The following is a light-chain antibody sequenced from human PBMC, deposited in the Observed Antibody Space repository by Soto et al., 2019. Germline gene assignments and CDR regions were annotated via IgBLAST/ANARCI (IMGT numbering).Light chain of an antibody. Sequence: QSVLTQPASVSGSPGQSITISRTGTSSDVGSYNYVSWYQQHPGKAPKLMIYAVSDRPSGISSRFSGSKSGNTASLTISGLQTEDEADYYCSSYTSSSTLFGTGTKLTVL. J-gene: IGLJ1*01. CDR3: SSYTSSSTL. V-gene: IGLV2-14*01. CDR1: SSDVGSYNY. CDR2: AVS.